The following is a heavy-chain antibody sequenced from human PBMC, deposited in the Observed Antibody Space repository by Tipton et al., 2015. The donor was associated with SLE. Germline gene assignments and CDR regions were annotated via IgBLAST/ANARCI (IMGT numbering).Heavy chain of an antibody. J-gene: IGHJ4*02. CDR1: GGSISSYY. V-gene: IGHV4-59*12. CDR2: IYYSGST. D-gene: IGHD2-15*01. CDR3: ARGLNCSGGSCYVDY. Sequence: TLSLTCTVAGGSISSYYWSWIRQPPGKGLEWIGYIYYSGSTNYNPSLKSRVTISVDTSKNQFSLKLSSVTAADTAVYYCARGLNCSGGSCYVDYWGQGTLVTVSS.